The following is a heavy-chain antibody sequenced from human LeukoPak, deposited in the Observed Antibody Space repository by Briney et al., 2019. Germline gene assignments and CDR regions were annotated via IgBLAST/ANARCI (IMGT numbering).Heavy chain of an antibody. J-gene: IGHJ4*02. D-gene: IGHD6-19*01. CDR1: GYTFTSYA. CDR3: ARLYSSGWYARNFDY. Sequence: ASVKVSCKASGYTFTSYAMHWVRQAPGQRLEWMGWINAGNGNTKYSQKFQGRVTMTTDTSTSTAYMELRSLRSDDTAVYYCARLYSSGWYARNFDYWGQGTLVTVSS. CDR2: INAGNGNT. V-gene: IGHV1-3*01.